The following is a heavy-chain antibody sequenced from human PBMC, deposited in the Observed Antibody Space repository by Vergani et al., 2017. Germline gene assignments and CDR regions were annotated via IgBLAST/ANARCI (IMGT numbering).Heavy chain of an antibody. Sequence: QVQLVQSGAEVKKPGASVKVSCKASGYTFTSYYMHWVRQAPGQGLEWMGRIIPILGIANYAQKFQGRVTITADKSTSTAYMELSSLRSEDTAVYYCARADSGSQGRGDAFDIWGQGTMVTVSS. CDR2: IIPILGIA. CDR3: ARADSGSQGRGDAFDI. J-gene: IGHJ3*02. V-gene: IGHV1-69*09. D-gene: IGHD1-26*01. CDR1: GYTFTSYY.